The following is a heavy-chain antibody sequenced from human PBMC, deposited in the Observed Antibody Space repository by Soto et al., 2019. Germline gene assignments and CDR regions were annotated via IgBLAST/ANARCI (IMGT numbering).Heavy chain of an antibody. CDR3: ARADPYYDFWSGYYPHNWLDP. J-gene: IGHJ5*02. D-gene: IGHD3-3*01. V-gene: IGHV1-8*01. Sequence: ASVKVSCKASGYTFTRYDINWVRQATGQGLEWMGWMNPNSGNTGYAQKFQGRVTMTRNTSISTAYMELSSLRSEDTAVYYCARADPYYDFWSGYYPHNWLDPWGKGTLGTVSS. CDR1: GYTFTRYD. CDR2: MNPNSGNT.